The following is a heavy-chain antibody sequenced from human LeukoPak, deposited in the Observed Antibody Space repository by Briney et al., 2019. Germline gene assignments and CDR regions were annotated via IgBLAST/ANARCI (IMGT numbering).Heavy chain of an antibody. D-gene: IGHD3-10*01. J-gene: IGHJ4*02. CDR3: ARDSGEVPDY. Sequence: GASVKVSCKASGGTFSSYAISWVRQAPGQGLEWMGGIIPIFGTANYAQKFQGRVTITADKSTSTAYMELSSLRFDDTAVYYCARDSGEVPDYWGQGTLVTVSS. CDR2: IIPIFGTA. V-gene: IGHV1-69*06. CDR1: GGTFSSYA.